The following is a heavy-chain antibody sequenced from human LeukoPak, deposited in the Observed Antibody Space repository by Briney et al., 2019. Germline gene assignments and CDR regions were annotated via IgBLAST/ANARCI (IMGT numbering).Heavy chain of an antibody. CDR2: IFHSGST. V-gene: IGHV4-4*02. CDR3: ARPKRRAAADAFDI. D-gene: IGHD6-13*01. J-gene: IGHJ3*02. CDR1: SGSIFNNNW. Sequence: PSGTLSLTCTVSSGSIFNNNWWSWVRQPPGKGLEWIGQIFHSGSTSYSPSLKSRVTISMDKSKNQISLRLTSVTAADTAVYYCARPKRRAAADAFDIWGQGTMVTVSS.